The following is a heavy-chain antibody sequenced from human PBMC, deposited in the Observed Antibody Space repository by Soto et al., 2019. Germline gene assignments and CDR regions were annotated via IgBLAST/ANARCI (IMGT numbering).Heavy chain of an antibody. D-gene: IGHD2-21*02. CDR3: ARDKAYCGGDCYINYYGMDV. CDR1: GYTFTSYG. Sequence: ASVKVSCKASGYTFTSYGISWVRQAPGQGLEWMGWISAYNGNTNYAQKLQGRVTMTADTSTSTAYMELRSLRSDDTAVYYCARDKAYCGGDCYINYYGMDVWGQGTTVTVSS. J-gene: IGHJ6*02. V-gene: IGHV1-18*01. CDR2: ISAYNGNT.